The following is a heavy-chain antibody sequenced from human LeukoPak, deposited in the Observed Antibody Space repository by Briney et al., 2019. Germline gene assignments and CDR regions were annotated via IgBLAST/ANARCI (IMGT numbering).Heavy chain of an antibody. CDR1: GFTFSTYW. CDR2: IKQDGSDK. J-gene: IGHJ4*02. V-gene: IGHV3-7*04. Sequence: GGSLRLSCAGSGFTFSTYWMSWVRQAPGKGLEWVANIKQDGSDKYYVDSVKGRFTISRDNAKNSLYLQMNSLRAEDTAVYYCAGGSGWYFDYWGQGILVTVSS. D-gene: IGHD6-19*01. CDR3: AGGSGWYFDY.